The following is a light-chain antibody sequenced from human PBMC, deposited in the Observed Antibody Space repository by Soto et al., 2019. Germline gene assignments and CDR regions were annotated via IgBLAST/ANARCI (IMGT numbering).Light chain of an antibody. CDR1: SSNIGAGYD. Sequence: QSVLTQPPSVSGAPGQRVTISCTGSSSNIGAGYDVHWYQQLPGTAPKLLIYANINRPAGVPDRFSGSKSGTSASLAITGLQAEDEADYYCATWDDSLSGPVFGGGTKVTVL. V-gene: IGLV1-40*01. J-gene: IGLJ2*01. CDR2: ANI. CDR3: ATWDDSLSGPV.